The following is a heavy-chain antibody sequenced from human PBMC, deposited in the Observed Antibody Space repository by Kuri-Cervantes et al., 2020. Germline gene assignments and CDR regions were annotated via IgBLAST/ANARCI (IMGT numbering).Heavy chain of an antibody. CDR1: GFTVSSNY. V-gene: IGHV3-53*01. D-gene: IGHD6-19*01. CDR2: IYSGGST. CDR3: TRGKLAVAGYDY. J-gene: IGHJ4*02. Sequence: GESLKISCAASGFTVSSNYMSWVRQAPGKGLEWVSVIYSGGSTYYADSVKGRFTISRDNSKNTLYLQMNSLRAEDTAIYYCTRGKLAVAGYDYWGQGTLVTVSS.